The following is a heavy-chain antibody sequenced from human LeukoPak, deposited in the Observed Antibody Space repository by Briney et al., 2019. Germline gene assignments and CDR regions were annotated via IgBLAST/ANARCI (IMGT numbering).Heavy chain of an antibody. CDR3: VRVEKLLPPNY. D-gene: IGHD3-22*01. CDR1: GGSFSGYY. CDR2: INHSGST. J-gene: IGHJ4*02. Sequence: SETLSLTCAVYGGSFSGYYWNCIRQTPGKGLEWIGEINHSGSTNYNPSLKSRVTISVDTSKNQFSLRLSSVTAADTAVYYCVRVEKLLPPNYWGQGTLVTVSS. V-gene: IGHV4-34*01.